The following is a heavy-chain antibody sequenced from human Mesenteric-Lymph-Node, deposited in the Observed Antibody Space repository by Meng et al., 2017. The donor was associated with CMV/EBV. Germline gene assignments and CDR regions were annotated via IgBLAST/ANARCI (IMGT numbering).Heavy chain of an antibody. CDR3: ARVGDIVVVPAATHYFDY. D-gene: IGHD2-2*01. CDR1: GGSISSGGYY. V-gene: IGHV4-31*03. CDR2: IYYSGST. J-gene: IGHJ4*02. Sequence: LRLSCTVSGGSISSGGYYWSWIRQHPGKGLEWIGYIYYSGSTYYNPSLKSRVTISVDTSKNQFSLKLSSVTAADTAVYYCARVGDIVVVPAATHYFDYWGQGTLVTVSS.